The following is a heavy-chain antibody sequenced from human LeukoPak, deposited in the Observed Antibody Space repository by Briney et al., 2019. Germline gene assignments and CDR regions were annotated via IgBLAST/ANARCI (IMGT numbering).Heavy chain of an antibody. J-gene: IGHJ3*02. CDR1: GGSISSSSYY. CDR2: IYYSGST. Sequence: SETLSLTCTVSGGSISSSSYYWGWIRQPPGKGLEWIGSIYYSGSTYYSPSLKSRVTISVDTSKNQFSLKLSSVTAADTAVYYCARDYGSGSYYNRAFDIWGQGTMVTVSS. CDR3: ARDYGSGSYYNRAFDI. D-gene: IGHD3-10*01. V-gene: IGHV4-39*07.